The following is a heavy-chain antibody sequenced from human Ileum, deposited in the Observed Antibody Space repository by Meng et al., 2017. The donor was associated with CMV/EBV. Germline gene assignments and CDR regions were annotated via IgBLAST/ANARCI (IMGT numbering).Heavy chain of an antibody. V-gene: IGHV3-7*01. Sequence: GESLKISCAASGFTFSNNWMTWVRQSPGKGLEWVANIRQDGSETYYVDSVKGRFTISRDNAKMSLYLQMNSLRAEDTAFYYCARVNDYGGAHYGMDVWGQGTAVTVSS. D-gene: IGHD4/OR15-4a*01. CDR1: GFTFSNNW. CDR3: ARVNDYGGAHYGMDV. CDR2: IRQDGSET. J-gene: IGHJ6*02.